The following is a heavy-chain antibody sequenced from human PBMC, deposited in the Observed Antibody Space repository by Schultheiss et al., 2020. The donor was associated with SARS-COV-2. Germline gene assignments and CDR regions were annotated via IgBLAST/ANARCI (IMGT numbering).Heavy chain of an antibody. CDR1: GGSFSGYY. D-gene: IGHD6-19*01. CDR3: ARDGSGQWLVPNDY. CDR2: INHSGST. J-gene: IGHJ4*02. V-gene: IGHV4-34*01. Sequence: SQTLSLTCAVYGGSFSGYYWSWIRQPPGKGLEWIGEINHSGSTNYNPSLKSRVTISVDTSKNQFSLKLSSVTAADTAVYYCARDGSGQWLVPNDYWGQGTLVTVSS.